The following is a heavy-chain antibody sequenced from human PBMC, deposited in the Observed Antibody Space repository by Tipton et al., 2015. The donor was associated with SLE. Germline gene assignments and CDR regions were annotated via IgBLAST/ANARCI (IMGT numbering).Heavy chain of an antibody. CDR3: ATQGYYDSSFDY. J-gene: IGHJ4*02. D-gene: IGHD3-16*01. V-gene: IGHV4-61*05. Sequence: TLSLTCTVSDASLSSSSYYWGWIRQPPGKTLEWIGYIFSSGNTYYNPPLNSRVTVSVDTSKNQFSLKLSSVTAADTAVYYCATQGYYDSSFDYWGQGTLVTVSS. CDR2: IFSSGNT. CDR1: DASLSSSSYY.